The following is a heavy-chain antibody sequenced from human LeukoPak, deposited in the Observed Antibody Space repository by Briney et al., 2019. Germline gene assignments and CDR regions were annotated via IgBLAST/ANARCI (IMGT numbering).Heavy chain of an antibody. V-gene: IGHV4-61*08. CDR3: ARIATEDFWVNYGSGSYFDY. Sequence: PSETLSLTCTVSGGSISSGDFYWSWIRQPPGKGLEWIGYIYYSGSTNYNPSLKSRVTISVDTSKNQFSLKLSSVTAADTAVYYCARIATEDFWVNYGSGSYFDYWGQGTLVTVSS. CDR2: IYYSGST. CDR1: GGSISSGDFY. D-gene: IGHD3-10*01. J-gene: IGHJ4*02.